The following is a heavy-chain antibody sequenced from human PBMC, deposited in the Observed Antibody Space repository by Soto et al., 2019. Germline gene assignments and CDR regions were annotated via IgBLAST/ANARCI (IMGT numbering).Heavy chain of an antibody. J-gene: IGHJ6*02. V-gene: IGHV3-30-3*01. CDR2: ISYDGSNK. CDR1: GFTFSSYA. CDR3: AREGPYLRGYYYYGLDV. Sequence: GSLRLSCAASGFTFSSYAMHWVRQAPGKGLEWVAVISYDGSNKYYVDSVKGRFTISRDNAKNSLYLQMNSLRAEDTAVYYCAREGPYLRGYYYYGLDVWGQGTTVTVSS.